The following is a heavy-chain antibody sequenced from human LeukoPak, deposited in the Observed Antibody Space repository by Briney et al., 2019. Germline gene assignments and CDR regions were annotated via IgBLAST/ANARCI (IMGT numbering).Heavy chain of an antibody. D-gene: IGHD5-12*01. CDR3: ADVDKDH. J-gene: IGHJ4*02. CDR1: GGSFSGYY. Sequence: PSETLSLTCAVYGGSFSGYYWSWIRQPPGKGLEWIGEINHSGSTNYNPSLKSRVTISVDTSKNQFSLKLSSVTAADTAVYYCADVDKDHWGQGTLVTVSS. V-gene: IGHV4-34*01. CDR2: INHSGST.